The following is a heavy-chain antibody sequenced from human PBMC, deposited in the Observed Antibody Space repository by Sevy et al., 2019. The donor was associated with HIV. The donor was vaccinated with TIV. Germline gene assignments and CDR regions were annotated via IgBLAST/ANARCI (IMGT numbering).Heavy chain of an antibody. V-gene: IGHV3-48*02. CDR1: GFTLSSYS. D-gene: IGHD1-26*01. CDR2: ISSSSSSK. Sequence: GGSLRLSCAVSGFTLSSYSMNWVRQAPGKGLEWVSYISSSSSSKYYADSVKGRFTISRDNAKNSLYLQMNSLRDEDTAVYYCARAENYYGGRNFDSWGQGTLVTVSS. CDR3: ARAENYYGGRNFDS. J-gene: IGHJ4*02.